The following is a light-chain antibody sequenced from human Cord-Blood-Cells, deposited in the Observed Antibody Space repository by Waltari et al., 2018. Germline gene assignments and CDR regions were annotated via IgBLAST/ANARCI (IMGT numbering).Light chain of an antibody. Sequence: QSALTQPASVSGSPGQSIPISCTGTSSDVGGYNYVSWYQQHPGKAPKLMIYDVSNRPAGGSNRFSGCKSGKTASLTISGLQAEDEADYYGSAYTSSSTLVFGTGTKVTVL. CDR2: DVS. J-gene: IGLJ1*01. V-gene: IGLV2-14*01. CDR3: SAYTSSSTLV. CDR1: SSDVGGYNY.